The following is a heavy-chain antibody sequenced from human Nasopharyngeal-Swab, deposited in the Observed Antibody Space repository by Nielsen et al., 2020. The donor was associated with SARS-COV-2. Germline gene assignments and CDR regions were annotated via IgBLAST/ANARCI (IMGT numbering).Heavy chain of an antibody. CDR2: ISYDGSNK. CDR1: GFTFSSYA. V-gene: IGHV3-30-3*01. CDR3: ARDGAVAGKNYYYYGMDV. D-gene: IGHD6-19*01. J-gene: IGHJ6*02. Sequence: GESLKISCAASGFTFSSYAMHWVRQAPGQGLEWVAVISYDGSNKYYADSVKGRFTISRDNSKNTLYLQMNSLRAEDTAVYYCARDGAVAGKNYYYYGMDVWGQGTTVTVSS.